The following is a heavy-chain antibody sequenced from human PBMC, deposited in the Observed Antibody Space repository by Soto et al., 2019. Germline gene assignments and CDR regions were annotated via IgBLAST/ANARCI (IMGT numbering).Heavy chain of an antibody. V-gene: IGHV1-18*01. CDR3: ARDDPIAVAGTDYYYYGIDV. CDR1: GYTFTSYG. D-gene: IGHD6-19*01. J-gene: IGHJ6*02. Sequence: QVQLVQSGAEVKKPGASVKVSCKASGYTFTSYGISWVRQAPGQGLEWMGWISAYNGNTNYAQKLQGRVTMTTDTSTSTAYMELRSLRSDDTAVYYCARDDPIAVAGTDYYYYGIDVWGQGTTVTVSS. CDR2: ISAYNGNT.